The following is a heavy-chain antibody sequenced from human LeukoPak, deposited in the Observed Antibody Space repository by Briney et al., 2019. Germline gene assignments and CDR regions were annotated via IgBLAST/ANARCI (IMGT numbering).Heavy chain of an antibody. CDR1: GFTFGNYA. J-gene: IGHJ6*03. D-gene: IGHD3-16*01. Sequence: GGSLRLSCAVSGFTFGNYAMTWVRQAPGKGLESVSSISTDGTTYYAHSVKGRFTLSRDNSKNTLHLQMRSLRAEDTAVYYCAKLGHGGYYSYMHVWGKGTTVTASS. CDR2: ISTDGTT. V-gene: IGHV3-23*01. CDR3: AKLGHGGYYSYMHV.